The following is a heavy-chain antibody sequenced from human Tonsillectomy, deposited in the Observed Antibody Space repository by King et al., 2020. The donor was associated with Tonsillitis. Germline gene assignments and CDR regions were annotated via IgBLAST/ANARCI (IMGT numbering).Heavy chain of an antibody. CDR3: ARGVDYGGHEFDY. CDR1: GDSISSGGYY. CDR2: IYDSGAT. V-gene: IGHV4-31*03. J-gene: IGHJ4*02. Sequence: VQLQESGPGLVKPSQTLSLTCTVSGDSISSGGYYWSWIRQHPGKGLEWIGDIYDSGATDYNPSLKRRVTISADTAKIQFSLQLSSVTAADTAVYYCARGVDYGGHEFDYWGQGTLVTVSS. D-gene: IGHD4-23*01.